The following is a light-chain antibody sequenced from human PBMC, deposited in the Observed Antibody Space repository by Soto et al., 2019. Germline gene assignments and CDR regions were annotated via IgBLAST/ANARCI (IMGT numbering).Light chain of an antibody. Sequence: QSVLTQPPSASGSPGQSVTISCTGGSSDIGGYNYVSWYQQRPGKVPRLMIHEVSNRPSGVSNRFSGSKSGNTASLTISGLQAEDEADYYCSSYTSSRAYVFGIGTKVTVL. CDR1: SSDIGGYNY. V-gene: IGLV2-14*01. CDR2: EVS. J-gene: IGLJ1*01. CDR3: SSYTSSRAYV.